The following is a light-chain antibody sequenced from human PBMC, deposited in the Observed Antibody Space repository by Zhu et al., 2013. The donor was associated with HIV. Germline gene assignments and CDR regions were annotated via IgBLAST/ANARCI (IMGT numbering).Light chain of an antibody. J-gene: IGLJ2*01. V-gene: IGLV3-21*01. CDR3: QAWDTATYVV. CDR2: DDS. Sequence: SYELTQPLSVSLAPGETASITCGRDNIGSQSVNWYQQKPGQAPIQVIYDDSHRPSGIPERFSGSNSGNTATLTINGTQAMDEADYYCQAWDTATYVVFGGGPNVDRP. CDR1: NIGSQS.